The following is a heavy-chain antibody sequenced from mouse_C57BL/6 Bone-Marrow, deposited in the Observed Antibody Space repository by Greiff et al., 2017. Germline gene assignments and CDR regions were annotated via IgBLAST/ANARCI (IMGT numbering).Heavy chain of an antibody. CDR1: GFTFSDYG. Sequence: EVQGVESGGGLVQPGGSLKLSCAASGFTFSDYGMAWVRQAPRKGPEWVAFISNLAYSIYYADTVTGRFTISRENAKNTLYLEMSSLRSEDTAMYYCARLYGSRFAYWGQGTLVTVSA. CDR2: ISNLAYSI. V-gene: IGHV5-15*01. D-gene: IGHD1-1*01. CDR3: ARLYGSRFAY. J-gene: IGHJ3*01.